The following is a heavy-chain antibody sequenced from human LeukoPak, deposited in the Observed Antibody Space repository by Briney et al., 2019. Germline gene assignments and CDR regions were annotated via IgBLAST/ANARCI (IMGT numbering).Heavy chain of an antibody. CDR1: GGSFGSYY. CDR2: VYYTGNT. D-gene: IGHD3-22*01. J-gene: IGHJ4*02. V-gene: IGHV4-59*01. Sequence: SETLSLTCTVSGGSFGSYYWSWIRQPPGKGLEWIGYVYYTGNTNYNSSLKSRVTISIDTSKNQFSLKLNSVTAADTAVYYCARRREYYDSSGYYDLFDYWGQGTLVTVSS. CDR3: ARRREYYDSSGYYDLFDY.